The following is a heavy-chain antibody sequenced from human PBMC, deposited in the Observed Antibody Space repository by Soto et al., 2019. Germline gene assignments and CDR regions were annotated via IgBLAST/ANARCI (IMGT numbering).Heavy chain of an antibody. CDR3: ARDTLSRFGSGYYIGGNYYYGMDV. D-gene: IGHD3-3*01. CDR2: MYYSGST. Sequence: LSLTCTVSGGAISSYYWSWIRQPPGKGLEWIGYMYYSGSTKYNPSLKSRVTISIDTSKIQFSLKLSSVTAADTAVYYCARDTLSRFGSGYYIGGNYYYGMDVWGQGTTVTVSS. J-gene: IGHJ6*02. CDR1: GGAISSYY. V-gene: IGHV4-59*01.